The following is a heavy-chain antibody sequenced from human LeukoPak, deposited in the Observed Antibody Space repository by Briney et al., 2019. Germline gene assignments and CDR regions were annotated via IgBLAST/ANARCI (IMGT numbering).Heavy chain of an antibody. J-gene: IGHJ4*02. V-gene: IGHV1-18*01. D-gene: IGHD1-26*01. CDR1: GYTFTSYG. CDR2: ISAYTGNT. CDR3: AREYSGSSSAIDY. Sequence: ASVKVSCKASGYTFTSYGISWVRQAPGQGLEWIGWISAYTGNTNYAQKLQGRVTMTTDTSTSTVYMELSSLRSEDTAVYYCAREYSGSSSAIDYWGQGTLVTVSS.